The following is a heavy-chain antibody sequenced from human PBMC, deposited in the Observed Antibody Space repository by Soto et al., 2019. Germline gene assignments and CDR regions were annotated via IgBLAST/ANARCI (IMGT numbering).Heavy chain of an antibody. V-gene: IGHV3-20*01. D-gene: IGHD3-9*01. CDR2: INWNGGST. J-gene: IGHJ3*02. CDR1: GFTFDDYG. CDR3: ARVRPPHYDILTGSLGGAFDI. Sequence: GGSLRLSCAASGFTFDDYGMSWVRQAPGKGLEWVSGINWNGGSTGYADSVKGRFTISRDNAKNSLYLQMNSLRAEDTALYHCARVRPPHYDILTGSLGGAFDIWGQGTMVTVSS.